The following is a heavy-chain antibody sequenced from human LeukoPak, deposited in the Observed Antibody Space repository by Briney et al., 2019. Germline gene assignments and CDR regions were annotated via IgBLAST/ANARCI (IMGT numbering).Heavy chain of an antibody. J-gene: IGHJ4*02. CDR1: GFTFSTFA. Sequence: GGSLRLSCAASGFTFSTFAMIWVRQPPGKGLEWVSSIFPSGGEIHYADSVKGRFTISRDNAKNSLYLQMNSLRAGDTAVYYCARDYGGSSPFDYWGQGTLVTVSS. CDR3: ARDYGGSSPFDY. D-gene: IGHD4-23*01. V-gene: IGHV3-21*01. CDR2: IFPSGGEI.